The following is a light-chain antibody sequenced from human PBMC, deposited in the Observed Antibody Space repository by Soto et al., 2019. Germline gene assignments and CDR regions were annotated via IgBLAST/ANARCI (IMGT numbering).Light chain of an antibody. CDR2: EVS. J-gene: IGLJ2*01. CDR1: SSDVGGYNY. Sequence: QSALTQPPSASGSPGQSVTISCTGTSSDVGGYNYVSWYQKHPGEAPKLMIYEVSQRPAGAPDRFSGSKSGNTASLTVSGLQVEDEADYYCSPYAGSNTVIFGGGTKLTVL. CDR3: SPYAGSNTVI. V-gene: IGLV2-8*01.